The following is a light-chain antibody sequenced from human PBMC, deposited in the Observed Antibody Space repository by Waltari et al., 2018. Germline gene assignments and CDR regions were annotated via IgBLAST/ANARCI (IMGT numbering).Light chain of an antibody. J-gene: IGLJ2*01. CDR2: DVS. CDR3: SSYTSSSTLV. Sequence: QSALTQPASVSGSPGQSITISCTGTSSDVGGYNYVSWYQQHPGEAPKLMIYDVSKRPSGVSNRCAGSKSANTASLTISGLQAEDEADYYCSSYTSSSTLVFGGGTKLTVL. CDR1: SSDVGGYNY. V-gene: IGLV2-14*01.